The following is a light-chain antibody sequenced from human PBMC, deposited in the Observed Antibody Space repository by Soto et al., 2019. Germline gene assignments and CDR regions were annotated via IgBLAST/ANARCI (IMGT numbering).Light chain of an antibody. CDR3: QQYTSYPLT. V-gene: IGKV1-5*03. Sequence: DIQMTQSPSTLSAFVGDRVTITCRASQSISSWLAWYQQKPGKAPKHLIYKASSLKSGVPSRFSGTGSGTEFTLTISSLPPDDFATYYCQQYTSYPLTFGGGTKVEIK. J-gene: IGKJ4*01. CDR2: KAS. CDR1: QSISSW.